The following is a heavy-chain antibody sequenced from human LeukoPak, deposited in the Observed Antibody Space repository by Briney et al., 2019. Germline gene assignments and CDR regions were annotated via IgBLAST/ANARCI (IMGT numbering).Heavy chain of an antibody. CDR3: AREEKGTYYDFWSGYRTFDY. J-gene: IGHJ4*02. V-gene: IGHV4-61*02. CDR1: GGSISSGSYY. Sequence: SQTLSLTCTVSGGSISSGSYYWSWIRQPAGKGLEWIGRIYTSGSTNYNPSLKSRVTISVDTSKNQFSLKLSSVTAADTAVYYCAREEKGTYYDFWSGYRTFDYWGQGTLVTVSS. CDR2: IYTSGST. D-gene: IGHD3-3*01.